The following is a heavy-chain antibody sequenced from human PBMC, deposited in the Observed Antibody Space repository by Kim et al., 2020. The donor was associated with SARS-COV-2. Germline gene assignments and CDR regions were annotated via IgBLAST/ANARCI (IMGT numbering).Heavy chain of an antibody. CDR2: ISYDGSHK. Sequence: GGSLRLSCAASGFTFNTYAIHWVRQAPGKGLEWVAIISYDGSHKFYADSVKGRLTISRDNSKRTLYLQMNSLRAEDTALYYCAREVGQYFDWLLPFDYWGQGTLVTVSS. D-gene: IGHD3-9*01. J-gene: IGHJ4*02. CDR3: AREVGQYFDWLLPFDY. CDR1: GFTFNTYA. V-gene: IGHV3-30*04.